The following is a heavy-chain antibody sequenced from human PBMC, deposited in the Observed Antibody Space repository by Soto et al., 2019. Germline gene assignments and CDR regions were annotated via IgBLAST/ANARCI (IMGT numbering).Heavy chain of an antibody. V-gene: IGHV3-23*01. D-gene: IGHD3-22*01. CDR2: ISGSGGST. J-gene: IGHJ4*02. Sequence: EVQLLESGGGLVQPGGSLRLSCAASAFTFSSYAMSWVRQAPGKGLEWVSAISGSGGSTYYADSVKGRFTISRDNSKNTLYLQMNSLRAEDTAVYYCAKDHSPLTMIVVVITYSDYWGQGTLVTVSS. CDR1: AFTFSSYA. CDR3: AKDHSPLTMIVVVITYSDY.